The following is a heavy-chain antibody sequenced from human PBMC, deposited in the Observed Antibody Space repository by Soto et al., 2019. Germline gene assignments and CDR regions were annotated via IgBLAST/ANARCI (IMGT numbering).Heavy chain of an antibody. D-gene: IGHD5-12*01. J-gene: IGHJ5*02. V-gene: IGHV4-31*03. Sequence: QVQLQESGPGLVKPSQTLSLTCTVSGGSISSGGYYWSWIRQHPGKGLGWIGYIYYSGSPYYNPPLKSRVTISVATSRNQFSLKLSSVTAAATAVYYCAREEGGGYDHRWFDPWGQGTLVTVSS. CDR3: AREEGGGYDHRWFDP. CDR2: IYYSGSP. CDR1: GGSISSGGYY.